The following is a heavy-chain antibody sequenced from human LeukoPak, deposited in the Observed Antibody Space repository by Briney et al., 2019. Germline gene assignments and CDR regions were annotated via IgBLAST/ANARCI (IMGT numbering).Heavy chain of an antibody. V-gene: IGHV4-59*12. CDR1: GGSISSDY. J-gene: IGHJ3*02. D-gene: IGHD3-22*01. CDR3: ARGRGYYDAFDT. CDR2: IYYSGDT. Sequence: SETLSLTCTVSGGSISSDYWSWIRQPPGKGLEWIGYIYYSGDTNYNPPLKSRVTISVDTSKKQFSLRLTSVTAADTAVYYCARGRGYYDAFDTCGQGTMVTVSS.